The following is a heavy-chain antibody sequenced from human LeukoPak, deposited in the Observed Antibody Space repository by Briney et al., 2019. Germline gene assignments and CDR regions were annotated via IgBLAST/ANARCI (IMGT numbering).Heavy chain of an antibody. D-gene: IGHD6-13*01. Sequence: AGGSLRLSCAASGFTFSSYAMHWVRQAPGKGLEWVAVISYDGSNKYYADSVKGRFTISRDNSKNTLYLQMNGLRAEDTAVYYCARHSSSWYFAFDIWGQGTMVTVSS. V-gene: IGHV3-30-3*01. J-gene: IGHJ3*02. CDR3: ARHSSSWYFAFDI. CDR1: GFTFSSYA. CDR2: ISYDGSNK.